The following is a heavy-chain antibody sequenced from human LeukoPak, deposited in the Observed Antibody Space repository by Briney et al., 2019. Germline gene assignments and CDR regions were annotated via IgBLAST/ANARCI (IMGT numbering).Heavy chain of an antibody. J-gene: IGHJ1*01. CDR1: GYTFTGYY. V-gene: IGHV1-2*02. Sequence: ASVKVSCKASGYTFTGYYMHWVRQAPGQGLEWMGWINPNSGDTNYAQKFQGRVTMTRDTSISTAYMELSRLRSDDTAVYYCARAYSSGWYHQYFQHWGQGTLVTVPS. CDR3: ARAYSSGWYHQYFQH. CDR2: INPNSGDT. D-gene: IGHD6-19*01.